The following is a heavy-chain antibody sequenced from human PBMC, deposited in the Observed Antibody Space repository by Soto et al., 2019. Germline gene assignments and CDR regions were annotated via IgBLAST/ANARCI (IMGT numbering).Heavy chain of an antibody. CDR2: IYYSGST. CDR3: ARSVGYDYYYGMDV. Sequence: PSETLSLTCTVSGGSVSSGSYYWSWIRQPPGKGLEWIGYIYYSGSTNYNPSLKSRVTISVDTSKNQFSLKLSSVTAADTAVYYCARSVGYDYYYGMDVWGQGTTVTVSS. CDR1: GGSVSSGSYY. V-gene: IGHV4-61*01. J-gene: IGHJ6*02.